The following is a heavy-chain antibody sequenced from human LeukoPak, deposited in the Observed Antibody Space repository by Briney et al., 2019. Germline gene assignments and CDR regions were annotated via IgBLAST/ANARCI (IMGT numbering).Heavy chain of an antibody. D-gene: IGHD6-19*01. CDR1: GGSISSSSYY. CDR2: IYYSGST. Sequence: PSETLSLTCTASGGSISSSSYYWGWIRQPPGKGLEWIGSIYYSGSTYYNPSLKSRVTLSVDTSKNQFSLKLSSVTAADTAVYYCAREKNQWLVRGGFDYWGQGTLVTVSS. V-gene: IGHV4-39*07. CDR3: AREKNQWLVRGGFDY. J-gene: IGHJ4*02.